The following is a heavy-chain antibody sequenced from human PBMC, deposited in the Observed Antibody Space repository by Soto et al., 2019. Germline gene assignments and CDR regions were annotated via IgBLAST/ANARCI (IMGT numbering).Heavy chain of an antibody. V-gene: IGHV3-74*01. D-gene: IGHD2-8*01. CDR1: GFTFSNYP. CDR2: ISSDGRST. J-gene: IGHJ4*02. CDR3: GRVGNGEGYY. Sequence: EVQLVESGGDLVQPGGSLRLSCAASGFTFSNYPMYWVRQTPGKGLVWVSRISSDGRSTIYADSVKGRFTISRDNARNTLYLQMNTLRAEDTAVYYCGRVGNGEGYYWGQGILVTVSS.